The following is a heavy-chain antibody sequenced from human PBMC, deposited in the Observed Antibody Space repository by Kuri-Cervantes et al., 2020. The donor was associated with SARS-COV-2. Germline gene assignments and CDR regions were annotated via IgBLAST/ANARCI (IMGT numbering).Heavy chain of an antibody. J-gene: IGHJ4*02. CDR3: ARGEAARGLMVVFKWRGAGPLHF. CDR2: INPNSGGT. D-gene: IGHD3-10*01. V-gene: IGHV1-2*04. CDR1: GYTFNGYY. Sequence: ASVKVSCKASGYTFNGYYMHWVRQAPGQGLEWMGWINPNSGGTNYAQKFQGWVTMTRDTSLTTAYMELTRLTSDDPAVYFCARGEAARGLMVVFKWRGAGPLHFWGQGTLVTVSS.